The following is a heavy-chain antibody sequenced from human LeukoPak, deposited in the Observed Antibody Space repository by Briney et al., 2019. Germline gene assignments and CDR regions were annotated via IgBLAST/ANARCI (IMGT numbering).Heavy chain of an antibody. J-gene: IGHJ6*03. CDR2: IYYSGST. CDR3: ARGVYDYYMDF. D-gene: IGHD3-10*01. Sequence: PSETLSLTCTVSGGSISSYYWSWIRQPPGKGLEWIGYIYYSGSTNYNPSLKSRVTMSVDTSKNQFSVKLTSVTAADTAVYYCARGVYDYYMDFWGKGTSVSVSS. V-gene: IGHV4-59*08. CDR1: GGSISSYY.